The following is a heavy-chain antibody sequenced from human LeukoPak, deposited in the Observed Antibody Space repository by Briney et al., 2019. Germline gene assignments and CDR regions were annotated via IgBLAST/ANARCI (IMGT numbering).Heavy chain of an antibody. D-gene: IGHD3-10*01. CDR3: ARRHTGSGRMDV. CDR1: GGSISSDY. CDR2: IYYSGNT. J-gene: IGHJ6*02. V-gene: IGHV4-59*08. Sequence: SETLSLTCTVSGGSISSDYWSWIRQPPVKGREWIGNIYYSGNTISNPSLKSRVTLSVDRSKNQFSLKVTSATAADTAVYYCARRHTGSGRMDVWGQGTTVTVS.